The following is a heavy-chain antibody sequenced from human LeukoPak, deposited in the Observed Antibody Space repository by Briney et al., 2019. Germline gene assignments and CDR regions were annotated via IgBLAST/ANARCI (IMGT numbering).Heavy chain of an antibody. CDR2: ISYDGSNK. J-gene: IGHJ3*02. Sequence: GRSLRLSCAASGFTFSSYAMHWVRQAPGKGLEWVAVISYDGSNKYYADSVKGRFTISRDNSKNTLYLQMNSLRAEDTAVYYCARRWYYYAIGEAFDIWGQGTMVTVSS. CDR1: GFTFSSYA. V-gene: IGHV3-30*04. D-gene: IGHD3-10*01. CDR3: ARRWYYYAIGEAFDI.